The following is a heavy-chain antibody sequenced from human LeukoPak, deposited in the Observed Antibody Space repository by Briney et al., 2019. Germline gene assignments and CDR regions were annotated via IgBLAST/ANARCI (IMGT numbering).Heavy chain of an antibody. CDR1: GGSISSHY. J-gene: IGHJ4*02. CDR2: IYYSGST. D-gene: IGHD6-6*01. V-gene: IGHV4-59*11. Sequence: SETLSLTCTVSGGSISSHYWSWIRQPPGKGLEWIGYIYYSGSTNYNPSLKSRVTISVDTSKNQFSLKLSSVTAADAAVYYCARESRLVGLDYWGQGTLVTVSS. CDR3: ARESRLVGLDY.